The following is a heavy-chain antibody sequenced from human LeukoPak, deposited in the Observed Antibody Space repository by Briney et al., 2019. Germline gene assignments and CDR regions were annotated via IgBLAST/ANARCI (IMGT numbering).Heavy chain of an antibody. CDR3: ARDHSGSYPFYYYYGMDV. CDR1: GFTFSSYS. V-gene: IGHV3-48*02. Sequence: PGGSLRLSCAASGFTFSSYSMNWVRQAPGKGLEWVSYISSSSSTIYYADSVKGRFTISRDNAKNSLYLQMNSLRDEDTAVYYCARDHSGSYPFYYYYGMDVWGQGTTVTVSS. D-gene: IGHD1-26*01. CDR2: ISSSSSTI. J-gene: IGHJ6*02.